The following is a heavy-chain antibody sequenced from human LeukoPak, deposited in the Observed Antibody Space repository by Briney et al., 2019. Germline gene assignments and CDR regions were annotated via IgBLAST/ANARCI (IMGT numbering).Heavy chain of an antibody. V-gene: IGHV3-64D*09. Sequence: PGGSLRLSCSASGSTFTSYIMHWVRQAPGKGLEYVSAISSNGGNTYYADSVKGRFTISRDNSKNTLYLQMSSLRADDTAVYYCVKGVQYSGSYYTFDHWGQGTLVTVSS. CDR2: ISSNGGNT. CDR3: VKGVQYSGSYYTFDH. CDR1: GSTFTSYI. J-gene: IGHJ4*02. D-gene: IGHD1-26*01.